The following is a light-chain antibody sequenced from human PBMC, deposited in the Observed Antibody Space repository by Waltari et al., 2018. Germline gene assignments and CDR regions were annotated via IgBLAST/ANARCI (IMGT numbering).Light chain of an antibody. Sequence: QSALTQPRSVSVSPGQSVTISCTGTSSDVGGYNYVSWFQQHPGKAPKLMIHDVSKRPSGVPDLFSGSKSGNTASLTISGLQADDETDYYCCSYAGRYTWVFGGGTKLTVL. CDR2: DVS. J-gene: IGLJ3*02. CDR1: SSDVGGYNY. V-gene: IGLV2-11*01. CDR3: CSYAGRYTWV.